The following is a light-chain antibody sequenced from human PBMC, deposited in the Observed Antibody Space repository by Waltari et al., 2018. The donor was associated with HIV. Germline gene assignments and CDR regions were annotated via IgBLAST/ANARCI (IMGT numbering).Light chain of an antibody. Sequence: QSVLTQPPSASGTPGQRVTSSCSGSSSHIGSNYVYWYRQLPGTAPKLLIYRSNQRPSGVPDRFSGSKSGTSASLAISGLRSENEADYYCAAWDASLSVWVFGGGTKLTVL. V-gene: IGLV1-47*01. CDR1: SSHIGSNY. J-gene: IGLJ3*02. CDR2: RSN. CDR3: AAWDASLSVWV.